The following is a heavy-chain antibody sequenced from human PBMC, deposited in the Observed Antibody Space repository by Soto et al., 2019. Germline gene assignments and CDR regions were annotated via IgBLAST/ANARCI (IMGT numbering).Heavy chain of an antibody. Sequence: QVQLQASGPGLVKPSDTLSLTCTVSGASMNSYHWSWIRQPAGKGLEWIGHIHSSGSTNYNPSLKSRVTMSVDTSTNQFSLRLMSLTAADTAVYYCARDQGVAAAGITWFDPWGQGSLVTVSS. CDR2: IHSSGST. V-gene: IGHV4-4*07. CDR3: ARDQGVAAAGITWFDP. CDR1: GASMNSYH. D-gene: IGHD6-13*01. J-gene: IGHJ5*02.